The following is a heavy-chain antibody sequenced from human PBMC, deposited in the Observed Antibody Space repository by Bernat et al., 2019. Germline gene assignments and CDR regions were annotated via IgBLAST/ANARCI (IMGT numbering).Heavy chain of an antibody. CDR3: ATLGYCSSTSCYESFDY. J-gene: IGHJ4*02. Sequence: EVQLVQSGAEVKKPGATVKISCKVSGYTFTDYYMHWVQQAPGQGLEWMGLVDPEDGETIYTEKFQGRVTITADTSTDTAYMELSSLRSEDTAVYYCATLGYCSSTSCYESFDYWGQGTLVTVSS. CDR2: VDPEDGET. V-gene: IGHV1-69-2*01. D-gene: IGHD2-2*01. CDR1: GYTFTDYY.